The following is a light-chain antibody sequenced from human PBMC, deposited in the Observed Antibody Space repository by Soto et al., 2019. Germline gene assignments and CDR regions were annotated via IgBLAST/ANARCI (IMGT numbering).Light chain of an antibody. Sequence: EIVLTQSPGTLSLSPGERATLSCRASQSVSSDYLAWYQQKPGQTPKVLIYRASSRATGIPDRFSGSGSGTDFTLTISRLESEDSAVYYCQQYGSSPLTFGGGTKVEIK. CDR3: QQYGSSPLT. CDR1: QSVSSDY. J-gene: IGKJ4*01. CDR2: RAS. V-gene: IGKV3-20*01.